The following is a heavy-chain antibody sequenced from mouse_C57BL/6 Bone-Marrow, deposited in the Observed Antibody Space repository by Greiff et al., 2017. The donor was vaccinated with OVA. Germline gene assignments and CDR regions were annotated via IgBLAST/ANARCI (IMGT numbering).Heavy chain of an antibody. CDR3: TRGATTVVAPFDY. Sequence: QVQLQQSGAELVRPGASVTLSCKASGYTFTDYEMHWVKQTPVHGLEWIGAIDPETGGTAYNQKFKGKAILTADKSSSTAYMELRSLTSEDSAVYYGTRGATTVVAPFDYWGQGTTLTVSS. J-gene: IGHJ2*01. CDR2: IDPETGGT. V-gene: IGHV1-15*01. CDR1: GYTFTDYE. D-gene: IGHD1-1*01.